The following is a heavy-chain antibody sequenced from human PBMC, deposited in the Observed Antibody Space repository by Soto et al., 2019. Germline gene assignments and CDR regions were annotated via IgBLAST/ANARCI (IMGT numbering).Heavy chain of an antibody. CDR1: GFRFSSYS. CDR2: ISGNGGTT. CDR3: AKGREHTMFGVDTLFDY. V-gene: IGHV3-23*01. D-gene: IGHD3-3*01. J-gene: IGHJ4*02. Sequence: PGGSLSLSCAASGFRFSSYSMSWVRQAPGKGLEWVSVISGNGGTTYYADSAKGRFTISRDNSESMLYLQMNSLRPEDTAIYYCAKGREHTMFGVDTLFDYWGQGTLVTVS.